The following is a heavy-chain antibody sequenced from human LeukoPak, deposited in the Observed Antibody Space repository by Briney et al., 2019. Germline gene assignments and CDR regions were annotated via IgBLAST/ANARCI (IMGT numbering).Heavy chain of an antibody. D-gene: IGHD1-26*01. J-gene: IGHJ3*02. CDR2: IYYSGST. CDR3: ARASTVGGGAFDI. CDR1: GGSISNYY. Sequence: PSETLSLTCTVSGGSISNYYWSWIRQPPGKGLEWIGYIYYSGSTSYNPSLKSRVTISVDTSKNQFSLKLSSVTAADTAVYYCARASTVGGGAFDIWGQGTMVTVSS. V-gene: IGHV4-59*12.